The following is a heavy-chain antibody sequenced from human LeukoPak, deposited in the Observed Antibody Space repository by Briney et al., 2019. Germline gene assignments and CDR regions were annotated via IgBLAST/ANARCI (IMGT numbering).Heavy chain of an antibody. V-gene: IGHV1-18*01. CDR2: IRVYNDNT. D-gene: IGHD2-2*01. CDR3: AKVQIVVVPAAMTYYYMDV. Sequence: ASVKVSCKASGYTFTSYGISWVRQAPGQGLEWMGWIRVYNDNTSYAQKFQGRVTMTTDTSTSTAYMELRSLRAEDTAVYYCAKVQIVVVPAAMTYYYMDVWGKGTTVTVSS. CDR1: GYTFTSYG. J-gene: IGHJ6*03.